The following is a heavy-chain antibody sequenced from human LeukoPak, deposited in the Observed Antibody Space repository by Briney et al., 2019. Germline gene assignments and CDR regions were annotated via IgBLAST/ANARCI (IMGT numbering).Heavy chain of an antibody. Sequence: SETLSLTCTVSGGSISSYYWSWLRQPPGKGLEWVGYIYYSGSTNYNPSLKSRVTISVDTSKNQFSLKLSSVTAADTAVYYCARDQWLVGDDAFDIWGQGTMVTASS. V-gene: IGHV4-59*01. CDR1: GGSISSYY. J-gene: IGHJ3*02. D-gene: IGHD6-19*01. CDR2: IYYSGST. CDR3: ARDQWLVGDDAFDI.